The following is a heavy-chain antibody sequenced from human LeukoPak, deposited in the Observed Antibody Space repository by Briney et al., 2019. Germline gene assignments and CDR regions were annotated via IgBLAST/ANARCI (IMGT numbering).Heavy chain of an antibody. CDR1: GGSFTIYS. Sequence: SETLSLTCAVYGGSFTIYSWTWIRQPPGKSLEWVGEISPSGNTQYNPSLKSRVTISLDASKSQFYLKLNSVTAADTAVYYCSRVLNGLYNWFDPWGQGTLVTVSS. J-gene: IGHJ5*02. V-gene: IGHV4-34*01. CDR2: ISPSGNT. D-gene: IGHD2-8*01. CDR3: SRVLNGLYNWFDP.